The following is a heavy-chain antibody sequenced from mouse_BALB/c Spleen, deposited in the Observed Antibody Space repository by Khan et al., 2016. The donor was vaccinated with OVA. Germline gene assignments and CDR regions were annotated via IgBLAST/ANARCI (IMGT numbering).Heavy chain of an antibody. CDR3: AREEALYHVNH. J-gene: IGHJ2*01. V-gene: IGHV1-76*01. CDR1: GYIFTSYW. CDR2: IYPGTDNS. D-gene: IGHD1-1*01. Sequence: QVQLKQSGAELVRPGASVKLSCKTSGYIFTSYWIHWVKQRSGQGLEWIARIYPGTDNSYYNEKFKDKATLTADKSSSTAYIQLSSLKSEDSDVYFCAREEALYHVNHWGQGTTLTGSS.